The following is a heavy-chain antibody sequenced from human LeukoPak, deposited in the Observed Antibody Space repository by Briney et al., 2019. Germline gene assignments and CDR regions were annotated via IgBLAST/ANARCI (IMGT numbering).Heavy chain of an antibody. CDR2: ISAYNGNT. V-gene: IGHV1-18*01. D-gene: IGHD4-17*01. CDR1: GYTFTSYG. CDR3: TRGQRVTKGQYHAFDI. Sequence: VASVKVSCKASGYTFTSYGINWVRQAPGQGLEWMGWISAYNGNTNYAQKLQGRVTMTTDTSTSTAYMELRSLRSDDTAVYYCTRGQRVTKGQYHAFDIWGQGTMVTVSS. J-gene: IGHJ3*02.